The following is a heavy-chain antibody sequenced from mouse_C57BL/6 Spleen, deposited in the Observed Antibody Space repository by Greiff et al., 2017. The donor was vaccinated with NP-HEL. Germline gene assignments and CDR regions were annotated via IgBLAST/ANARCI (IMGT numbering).Heavy chain of an antibody. CDR3: ARGNITTVPAY. CDR2: IYPGSGNT. CDR1: GYSFTSYY. Sequence: QVQLKESGPELVKPGASVKISCKASGYSFTSYYIHWVKQRPGQGLEWIGWIYPGSGNTKYNEKFKGKATLTADTSSSTAYMQLSSLTSEDSAVYYCARGNITTVPAYWGQGTTLTVSS. J-gene: IGHJ2*01. V-gene: IGHV1-66*01. D-gene: IGHD1-1*01.